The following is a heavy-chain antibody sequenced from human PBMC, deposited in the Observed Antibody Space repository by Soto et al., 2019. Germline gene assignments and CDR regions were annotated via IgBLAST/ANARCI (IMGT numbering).Heavy chain of an antibody. J-gene: IGHJ6*02. V-gene: IGHV3-7*01. CDR2: INQDGSGK. CDR1: GFTFSGSW. Sequence: GGSLRLSCAASGFTFSGSWMDWARQVPGKGPEWVANINQDGSGKNYVDSVKGRFTISRDNAKNSLYLQMNSLRAEDTAVYYCASLGRHGWGQGTTVTVSS. D-gene: IGHD3-16*01. CDR3: ASLGRHG.